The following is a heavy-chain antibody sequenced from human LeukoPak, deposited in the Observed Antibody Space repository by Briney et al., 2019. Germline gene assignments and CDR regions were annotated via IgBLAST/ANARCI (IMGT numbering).Heavy chain of an antibody. CDR1: GFTFSNYA. D-gene: IGHD1-26*01. J-gene: IGHJ4*02. CDR2: ISGSADGGNTSYA. Sequence: GGSLRLSCAVSGFTFSNYAMSWVRQAPGKGLEWVSAISGSADGGNTSYAYYADSVKGRFTISRDNSKNTLYLQMNSLRAEDTALYYCARDRPYNGNSYFDYWGQGTLVTVFS. CDR3: ARDRPYNGNSYFDY. V-gene: IGHV3-23*01.